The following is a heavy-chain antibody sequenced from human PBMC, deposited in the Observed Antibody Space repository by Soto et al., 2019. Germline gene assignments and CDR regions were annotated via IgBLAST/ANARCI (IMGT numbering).Heavy chain of an antibody. CDR1: GGSISSGGYS. Sequence: QLQLQESGSGLVKPSQTLSLTCAVSGGSISSGGYSWSWIRQPPGKGLEWIGYIYHSGSTYYNPSLKSRVTISVDRSKNQFSLKLSSVTAADTAVYYCARTGMYDFWSGYHYYFDYWGQGTLVTVSS. V-gene: IGHV4-30-2*01. J-gene: IGHJ4*02. CDR3: ARTGMYDFWSGYHYYFDY. D-gene: IGHD3-3*01. CDR2: IYHSGST.